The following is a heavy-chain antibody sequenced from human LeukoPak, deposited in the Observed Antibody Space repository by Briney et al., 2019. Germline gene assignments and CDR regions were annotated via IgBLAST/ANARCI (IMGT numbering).Heavy chain of an antibody. CDR1: GGSISSSGYY. V-gene: IGHV4-61*02. CDR3: ARVYYYDSSGYRVYYYMDV. Sequence: SETLSLTCTVSGGSISSSGYYWSWIRQPAGKGLEWIGRIYTSGSTNYNPSLKSRVTISVDTAKNQFSLKLSSVTAADTAVYYFARVYYYDSSGYRVYYYMDVWGKGTTVTVSS. D-gene: IGHD3-22*01. CDR2: IYTSGST. J-gene: IGHJ6*03.